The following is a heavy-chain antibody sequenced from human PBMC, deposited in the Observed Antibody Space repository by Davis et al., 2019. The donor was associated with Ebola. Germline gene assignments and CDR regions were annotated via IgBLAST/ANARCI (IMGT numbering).Heavy chain of an antibody. J-gene: IGHJ5*02. V-gene: IGHV4-61*01. Sequence: PGGSLRLSCTVSGGSVSSGSYYWSWIRQPPGKGLEWIGYIYYSGSTNYNPSLKSRVTISVDTSKNQFSLKLSSVTAADTAVYYCARETYDFWRNWFDPWGQGTLVTVSS. CDR3: ARETYDFWRNWFDP. CDR1: GGSVSSGSYY. D-gene: IGHD3-3*01. CDR2: IYYSGST.